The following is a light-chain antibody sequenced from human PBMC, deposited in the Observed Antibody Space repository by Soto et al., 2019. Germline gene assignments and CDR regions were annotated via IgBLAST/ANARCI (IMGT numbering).Light chain of an antibody. J-gene: IGLJ1*01. V-gene: IGLV2-14*01. CDR1: SRDVGGYNY. CDR3: SSFTSSTTLVV. CDR2: EVS. Sequence: QSALTQPASVSGSPGQSITISCTGTSRDVGGYNYVSWYQQHPDRAPKVMIFEVSNQPSGVSNRFSGSKSGNTASLTISGLQAEEEADYYCSSFTSSTTLVVFGTGTKLTVL.